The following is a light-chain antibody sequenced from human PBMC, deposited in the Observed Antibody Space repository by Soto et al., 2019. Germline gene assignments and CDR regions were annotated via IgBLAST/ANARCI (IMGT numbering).Light chain of an antibody. CDR1: SSDVGGYNY. CDR3: SSYTCSSTLV. Sequence: QSVLTQPASVSGSPGQSITISYTGTSSDVGGYNYVSWYQQHPGKAPKLMIYDVSNRPSGVSIRFSGSKSGNTASLTISGLQAEDEADYYCSSYTCSSTLVFGTGTKLTVL. V-gene: IGLV2-14*01. CDR2: DVS. J-gene: IGLJ1*01.